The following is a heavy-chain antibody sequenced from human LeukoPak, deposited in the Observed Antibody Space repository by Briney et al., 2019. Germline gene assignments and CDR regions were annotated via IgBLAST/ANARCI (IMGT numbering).Heavy chain of an antibody. D-gene: IGHD3-10*01. CDR3: TRDLGYGSGSYGYGMDV. J-gene: IGHJ6*02. Sequence: PGGSLRLSCTTSGFTFGDYTMSWVRQAPGKGLEWVGFFRGKAYGGTTEYAASVKGRFTISRDDSKSIAYLQMNSLRTEDTAVYYCTRDLGYGSGSYGYGMDVWGQGTTVTVFS. CDR2: FRGKAYGGTT. V-gene: IGHV3-49*04. CDR1: GFTFGDYT.